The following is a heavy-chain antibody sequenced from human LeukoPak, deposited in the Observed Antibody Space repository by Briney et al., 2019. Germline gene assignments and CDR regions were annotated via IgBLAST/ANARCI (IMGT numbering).Heavy chain of an antibody. CDR3: ARHVSPKYYYYYYMDV. J-gene: IGHJ6*03. CDR2: IWYDGSNQ. D-gene: IGHD3-10*02. V-gene: IGHV3-33*01. Sequence: AGGSLRLSCAASGFTFSRYGMHWVRQAPGKGLEWVAIIWYDGSNQYYADSVKGRFTISRDNSKTTLYLQMNSLSAEDTAVYYCARHVSPKYYYYYYMDVWGKGTTVTVSS. CDR1: GFTFSRYG.